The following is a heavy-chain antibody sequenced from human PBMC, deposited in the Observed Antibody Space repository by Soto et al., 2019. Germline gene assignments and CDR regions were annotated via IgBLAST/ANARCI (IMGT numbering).Heavy chain of an antibody. Sequence: QVRLVQSGAEVKKPGASVKVSCKASGYTFTSYGISWVRQAPGQGLEWMGWISAYNGNTNYAQKLQGRVTMTTDTSTSTADMELRSLRSDDTAVYYCARDKGAYCGGDCYSTWFDPWGQGTLVTVSS. CDR2: ISAYNGNT. V-gene: IGHV1-18*01. D-gene: IGHD2-21*02. J-gene: IGHJ5*02. CDR3: ARDKGAYCGGDCYSTWFDP. CDR1: GYTFTSYG.